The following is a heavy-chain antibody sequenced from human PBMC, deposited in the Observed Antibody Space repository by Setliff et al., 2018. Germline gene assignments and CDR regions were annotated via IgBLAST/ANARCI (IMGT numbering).Heavy chain of an antibody. Sequence: SETLSLTCTVSGGSISGFAWNWIRQFPGKRLEWIGEISSSGGTLYTPSLRSRVSMSVDTSRNQFSLNLTSMTAADTAVYYCARVWGYGDFSFGYWGQGTLVTVSS. CDR3: ARVWGYGDFSFGY. D-gene: IGHD4-17*01. CDR2: ISSSGGT. V-gene: IGHV4-59*01. CDR1: GGSISGFA. J-gene: IGHJ4*02.